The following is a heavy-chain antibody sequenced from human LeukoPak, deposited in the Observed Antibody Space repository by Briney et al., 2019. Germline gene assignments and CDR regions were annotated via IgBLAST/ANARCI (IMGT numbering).Heavy chain of an antibody. V-gene: IGHV4-34*01. J-gene: IGHJ4*02. CDR3: ARGGYYYGSGSTVGDY. CDR2: INHSEST. D-gene: IGHD3-10*01. Sequence: PSETVSLTCAVYGGSFSGYYWSWIRQPPGKGLVGFVEINHSESTNYNTSLKSRVTISVDTSKNQFSLKLSSVTAADTAVYYCARGGYYYGSGSTVGDYWGQGTLVTVSS. CDR1: GGSFSGYY.